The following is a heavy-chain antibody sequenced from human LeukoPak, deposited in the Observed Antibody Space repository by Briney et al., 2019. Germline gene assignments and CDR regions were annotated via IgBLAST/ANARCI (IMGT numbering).Heavy chain of an antibody. Sequence: SETLSLTCTVSGGSISSSSYYWGWIRQPPGKGLEWVGSIYYSGSAYYNPSLKSRVTISVDTSENQFSPKLNSVTAADTAVYYCARGPRWLQDYFNFWGQGTLVTVSS. J-gene: IGHJ4*02. CDR1: GGSISSSSYY. CDR3: ARGPRWLQDYFNF. V-gene: IGHV4-39*07. CDR2: IYYSGSA. D-gene: IGHD5-24*01.